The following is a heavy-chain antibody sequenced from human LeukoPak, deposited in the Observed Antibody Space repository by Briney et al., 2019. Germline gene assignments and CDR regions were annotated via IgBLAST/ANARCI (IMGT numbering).Heavy chain of an antibody. CDR1: GASISYNY. J-gene: IGHJ4*02. D-gene: IGHD3-22*01. Sequence: PSETLSLTCTASGASISYNYWNWIRQPPGKGLEWIGYIYYTGNTNYNPSLKSRLSISVDTSKNQFSLKLSSVTAADTAVYYCARGGSRGYSIWGQGTLVTVSS. V-gene: IGHV4-59*12. CDR3: ARGGSRGYSI. CDR2: IYYTGNT.